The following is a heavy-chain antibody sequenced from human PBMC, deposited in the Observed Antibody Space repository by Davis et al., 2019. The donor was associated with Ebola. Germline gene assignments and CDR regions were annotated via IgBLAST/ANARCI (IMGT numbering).Heavy chain of an antibody. V-gene: IGHV4-34*01. CDR3: ARDGRFLEWLLSGNWFDP. J-gene: IGHJ5*02. CDR2: INHSGST. D-gene: IGHD3-3*01. CDR1: GWSFSGYY. Sequence: PSETLSLTCAVSGWSFSGYYWSWIRQPPGKGLDWIGEINHSGSTNYNPSLKSRVTISVDTSKNQFSLKLSSVTAADTAVYYCARDGRFLEWLLSGNWFDPWGQGTLVTVSS.